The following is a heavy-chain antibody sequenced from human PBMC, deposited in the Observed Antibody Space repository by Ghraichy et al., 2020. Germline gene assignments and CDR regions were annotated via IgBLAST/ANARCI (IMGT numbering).Heavy chain of an antibody. V-gene: IGHV4-59*01. J-gene: IGHJ4*02. D-gene: IGHD2-21*01. CDR2: MYHSGAS. Sequence: SETLSLTCTVSGGSITGYHWSWIRQPPGMRLEWIGYMYHSGASNYNPSLKSRVTMSVDTSKNQFSLKLNSVTAADTAVYYCARERDSFNNFDYWGQGALVTVS. CDR3: ARERDSFNNFDY. CDR1: GGSITGYH.